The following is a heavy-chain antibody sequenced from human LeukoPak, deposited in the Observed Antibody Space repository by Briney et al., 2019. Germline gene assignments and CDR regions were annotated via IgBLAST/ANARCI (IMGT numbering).Heavy chain of an antibody. CDR2: IWYDGSNK. D-gene: IGHD4-17*01. CDR1: GFTFSSYG. V-gene: IGHV3-33*01. J-gene: IGHJ6*02. CDR3: ARDLGGSTVTTYYYYYGMDV. Sequence: GGSLRLSCAASGFTFSSYGMHWVRQARGKGLAWVAVIWYDGSNKYYADSVKGRFTISRDNSKNTLYLQMNSLRAEDTAVYYCARDLGGSTVTTYYYYYGMDVWGQGTTVTVSS.